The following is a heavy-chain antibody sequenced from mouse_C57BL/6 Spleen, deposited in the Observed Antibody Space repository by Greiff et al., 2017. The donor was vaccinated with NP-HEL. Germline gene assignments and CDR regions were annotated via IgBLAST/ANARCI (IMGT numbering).Heavy chain of an antibody. J-gene: IGHJ2*01. V-gene: IGHV1-69*01. CDR1: GYTFTSYW. Sequence: VQLQQPGAELVMPGASVKLSCKASGYTFTSYWMHWVKQRPGQGLEWIGEIDPSDSYTNYNQKFKGKSTLTVDKSSSTAYMQLSSLTSEDSAVYYCARERRGDFDYWGQGTTLTVSS. CDR3: ARERRGDFDY. CDR2: IDPSDSYT.